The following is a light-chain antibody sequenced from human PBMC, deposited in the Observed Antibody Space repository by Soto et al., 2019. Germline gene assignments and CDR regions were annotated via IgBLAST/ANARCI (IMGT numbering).Light chain of an antibody. CDR1: SSNIGTTT. V-gene: IGLV1-44*01. Sequence: QSVLAQPPSASGTPGQRGTISCSGSSSNIGTTTVNWYQHLPGSAPKLLIYSNNQRPSGVPDRFSGSKSGTSASLAISGLQPDDEADYYCEAWDGSLNVVLFGGGTKLTVL. CDR3: EAWDGSLNVVL. J-gene: IGLJ2*01. CDR2: SNN.